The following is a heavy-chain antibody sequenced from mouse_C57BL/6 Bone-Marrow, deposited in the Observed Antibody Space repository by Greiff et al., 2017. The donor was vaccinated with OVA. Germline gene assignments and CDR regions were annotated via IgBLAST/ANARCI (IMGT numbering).Heavy chain of an antibody. CDR2: INPNNGGT. V-gene: IGHV1-18*01. CDR1: GYTFTDYN. CDR3: ARWSLDAWGDYYFDY. Sequence: EVHLQQSGPELVKPGASVKIPCKASGYTFTDYNMDWVKQSHGKSLEWIGDINPNNGGTIYNQKFKGKATLTVDKSSSTAYMELRSLTSEDTAVYYCARWSLDAWGDYYFDYWGQGTTLTVSS. J-gene: IGHJ2*01. D-gene: IGHD6-5*01.